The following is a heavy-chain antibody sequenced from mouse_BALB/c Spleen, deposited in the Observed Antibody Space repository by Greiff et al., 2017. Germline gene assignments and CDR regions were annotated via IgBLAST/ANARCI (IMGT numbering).Heavy chain of an antibody. V-gene: IGHV5-6-2*01. CDR3: ARQPRGYFDV. J-gene: IGHJ1*01. D-gene: IGHD3-1*01. CDR1: GFTFSSYY. CDR2: INSNGGST. Sequence: EVKVEESGGGLVKLGGSLKLSCAASGFTFSSYYMSWVRQTPEKRLELVAAINSNGGSTYYPDTVKGRFTISRDNAKNTLYLQMSSLKSEDTALYYCARQPRGYFDVWGAGTTVTVSS.